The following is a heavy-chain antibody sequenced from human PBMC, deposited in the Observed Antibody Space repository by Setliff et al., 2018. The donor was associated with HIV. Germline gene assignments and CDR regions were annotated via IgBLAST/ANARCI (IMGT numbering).Heavy chain of an antibody. CDR2: ISNSGSTT. J-gene: IGHJ4*02. D-gene: IGHD6-19*01. Sequence: GGSLRLSCAASGFTFSNYEMNWVRQAPGKGLEWVSYISNSGSTTYYADSVKGRFTISRDNAKNSLYLEMNSLTAEDTAVYYCARHEPGWYALSGGRYFDYWGQGTLVTVSS. CDR1: GFTFSNYE. V-gene: IGHV3-48*03. CDR3: ARHEPGWYALSGGRYFDY.